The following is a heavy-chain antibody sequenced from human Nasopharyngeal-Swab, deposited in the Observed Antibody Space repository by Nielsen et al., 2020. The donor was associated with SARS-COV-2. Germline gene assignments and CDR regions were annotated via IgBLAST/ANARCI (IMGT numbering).Heavy chain of an antibody. CDR1: GFTFTSYS. CDR3: VTDRGGSYQFDY. CDR2: ISSSSNSI. J-gene: IGHJ4*02. D-gene: IGHD1-26*01. V-gene: IGHV3-48*02. Sequence: GESLKISCAVSGFTFTSYSMHWVRLAPGKGLEWLSHISSSSNSIFYADSVKGRFTISRDNAKNSLYLQMDSLRDEDTAVYYCVTDRGGSYQFDYWGQGTLVTVSS.